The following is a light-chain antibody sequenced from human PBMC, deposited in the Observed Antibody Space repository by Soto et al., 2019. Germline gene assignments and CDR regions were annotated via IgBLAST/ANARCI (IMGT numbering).Light chain of an antibody. V-gene: IGLV1-44*01. CDR2: SNN. J-gene: IGLJ1*01. Sequence: QSVLTQPPSASRTPGQRVTISCSGSSSNIGSNTVNWYQQLPGTAPKLLMYSNNQRPSGVPDRFSGSKSGTSASLAISGLQSEDEADYYCAAWDDSLNIYVFGTGTKVTVL. CDR1: SSNIGSNT. CDR3: AAWDDSLNIYV.